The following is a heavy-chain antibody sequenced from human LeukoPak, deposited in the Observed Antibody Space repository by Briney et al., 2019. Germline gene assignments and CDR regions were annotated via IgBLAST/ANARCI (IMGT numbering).Heavy chain of an antibody. V-gene: IGHV1-69*05. CDR2: IIPIFGTA. CDR3: ALIHYGGPTYFDY. D-gene: IGHD4/OR15-4a*01. CDR1: GGTFSSYA. Sequence: SVKVSCKASGGTFSSYAISWVRQAPGQGLEWMGRIIPIFGTANYAQKFQGRVTITTDESTSTAYMELSSLRSEDTAVYYCALIHYGGPTYFDYWGQGTLVTVSS. J-gene: IGHJ4*02.